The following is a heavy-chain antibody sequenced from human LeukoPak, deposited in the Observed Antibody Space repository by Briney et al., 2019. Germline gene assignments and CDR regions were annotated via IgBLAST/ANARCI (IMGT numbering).Heavy chain of an antibody. Sequence: SVKVSCKASGGTFSSYAITWVRQAPGQGLEWMGRIIPIFGTANYAEKFQGRVTITTDDSTSTAYMELSSLTSEDTAVYYCARDNLIAARGSLGWFDPWGQGALVTVSS. CDR2: IIPIFGTA. V-gene: IGHV1-69*05. CDR3: ARDNLIAARGSLGWFDP. CDR1: GGTFSSYA. D-gene: IGHD6-6*01. J-gene: IGHJ5*02.